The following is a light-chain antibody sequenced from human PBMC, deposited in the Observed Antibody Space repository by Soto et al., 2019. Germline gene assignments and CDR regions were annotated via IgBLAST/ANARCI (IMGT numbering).Light chain of an antibody. CDR3: WSYALGRTYV. Sequence: QSVLAQPASVSGSPGQSITISCTGSSSDVGNYNLVSWYQQHPGKAPKLMIYEDTKWPSGVSNRFSGSKSGNTAYLTISGLQAEDEADYYCWSYALGRTYVFGTGTKGTVL. V-gene: IGLV2-23*01. CDR2: EDT. CDR1: SSDVGNYNL. J-gene: IGLJ1*01.